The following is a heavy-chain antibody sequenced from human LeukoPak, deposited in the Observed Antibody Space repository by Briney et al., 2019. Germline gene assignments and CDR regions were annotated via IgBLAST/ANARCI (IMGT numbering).Heavy chain of an antibody. CDR2: IYTSGST. D-gene: IGHD6-19*01. CDR3: ARGLRRWLVRALDY. CDR1: GGSISSGSYY. Sequence: PSQTLSLTCTVSGGSISSGSYYWSWIRQPAGKGLEWIGRIYTSGSTNYNPSLKSRVTISVDTSKNQFSLKLSSVTAADTAVYYCARGLRRWLVRALDYWGQGTLVTVSS. V-gene: IGHV4-61*02. J-gene: IGHJ4*02.